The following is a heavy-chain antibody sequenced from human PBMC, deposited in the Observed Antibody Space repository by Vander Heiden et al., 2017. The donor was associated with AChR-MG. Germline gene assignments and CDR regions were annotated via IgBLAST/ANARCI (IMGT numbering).Heavy chain of an antibody. J-gene: IGHJ3*02. Sequence: EGQLLESGGGLVQPGGSLRPSCAASGFIFSSYAMSWVRQAPGKGREWVSAISRSGGGNTYYADSVRGRFTSSRDSSKNTLYLQMNNLRGDDTAVYYCARRAGVIDAFDMWGQGTMVTVSS. V-gene: IGHV3-23*01. CDR1: GFIFSSYA. CDR2: ISRSGGGNT. CDR3: ARRAGVIDAFDM. D-gene: IGHD3-16*02.